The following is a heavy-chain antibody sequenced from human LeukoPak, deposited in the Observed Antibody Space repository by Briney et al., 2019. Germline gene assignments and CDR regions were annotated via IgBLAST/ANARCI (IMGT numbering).Heavy chain of an antibody. V-gene: IGHV3-53*01. J-gene: IGHJ4*02. CDR2: IYSGGST. CDR1: GFTISSKY. Sequence: PGGSLRLSCAASGFTISSKYMRWVRQAPGKGLEWVSVIYSGGSTYYADSVKGRFTISRDNSKNTLYLQMNSLRAEDTAVYYCARTENYYDSSGYYLNDYWGQGTLVTVSS. CDR3: ARTENYYDSSGYYLNDY. D-gene: IGHD3-22*01.